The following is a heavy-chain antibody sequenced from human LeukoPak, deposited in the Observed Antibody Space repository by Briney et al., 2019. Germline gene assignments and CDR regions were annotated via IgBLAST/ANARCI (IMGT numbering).Heavy chain of an antibody. D-gene: IGHD1-14*01. CDR1: GFTFSSYS. CDR2: ISGSAAYI. J-gene: IGHJ4*02. Sequence: GGSLRLSCAASGFTFSSYSMTWVRQAPGKGLEWVSSISGSAAYIFYADSVKGRFTISRDNAKELLYLQMNSLGAEDTAVYFCAKDKPIDYWGQGTLVTVSS. V-gene: IGHV3-21*01. CDR3: AKDKPIDY.